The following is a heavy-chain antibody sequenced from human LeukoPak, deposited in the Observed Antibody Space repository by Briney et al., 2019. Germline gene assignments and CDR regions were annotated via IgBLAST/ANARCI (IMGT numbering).Heavy chain of an antibody. CDR3: AREEVGWFGEFHFDY. CDR2: ISSSSSTI. J-gene: IGHJ4*02. V-gene: IGHV3-48*01. Sequence: PGGSLRLSCAASGFTFSSYAMSWVRQAPGKGLEWVSYISSSSSTIYYADSVKGRFTISRDNAKNSLYLQMNSLRAEDTAVYYCAREEVGWFGEFHFDYWGQGTLVTVSS. D-gene: IGHD3-10*01. CDR1: GFTFSSYA.